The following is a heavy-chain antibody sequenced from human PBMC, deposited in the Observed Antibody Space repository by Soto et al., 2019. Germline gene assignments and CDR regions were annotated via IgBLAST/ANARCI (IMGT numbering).Heavy chain of an antibody. CDR3: ARDVGKNY. D-gene: IGHD3-10*01. V-gene: IGHV4-4*07. CDR2: IHSSGNL. CDR1: GASVSSFY. Sequence: NPAETLSLTCSVSGASVSSFYWSWLRQPVGKGLEWIGRIHSSGNLNYNPSLESRVTMSLDTSKNQFSLRLSSLTAADTALYLCARDVGKNYWGQGTRVTVSS. J-gene: IGHJ4*02.